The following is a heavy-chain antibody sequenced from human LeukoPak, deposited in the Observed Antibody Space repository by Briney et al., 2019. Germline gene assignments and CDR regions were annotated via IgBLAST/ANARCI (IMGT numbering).Heavy chain of an antibody. CDR2: ICYSGST. J-gene: IGHJ4*02. V-gene: IGHV4-39*01. CDR1: GVSISSSSFY. CDR3: ASWYGLAAAIDY. Sequence: SETLSLTCTVSGVSISSSSFYWGWIRQPRGKGLEWIGSICYSGSTYYNPSLKSRVTISVDTSKNQFSLKLSSVTAADTAVYYCASWYGLAAAIDYWGQGTLVTVSS. D-gene: IGHD6-13*01.